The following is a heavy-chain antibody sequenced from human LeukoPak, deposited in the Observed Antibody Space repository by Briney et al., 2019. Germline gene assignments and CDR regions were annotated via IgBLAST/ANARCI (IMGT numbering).Heavy chain of an antibody. J-gene: IGHJ2*01. D-gene: IGHD6-19*01. V-gene: IGHV1-24*01. Sequence: ASVKVSCKVSGYTLTELSMHWVRQAPGKGLEWMGGFDPEDGETIYAQKFQGRVTMIEDTSTDTAYMELSSLRSEDTAVYYCATADYSSGWYSLVRTPNWYFDLWGRGTLVTVSS. CDR2: FDPEDGET. CDR3: ATADYSSGWYSLVRTPNWYFDL. CDR1: GYTLTELS.